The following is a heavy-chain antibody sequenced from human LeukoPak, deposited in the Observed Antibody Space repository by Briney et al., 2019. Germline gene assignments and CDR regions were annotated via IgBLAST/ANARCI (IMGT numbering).Heavy chain of an antibody. Sequence: PGGSLRLSCAASGFTFTDYYMSWIRQAPGRGPEWVSYITNSGDTIYYADSVKGRFTISRDNAKNSLYLQMSNLRAEDTAVYYCARTRGPCSGGSCYLYYFDYWGQGTLVTVSS. CDR2: ITNSGDTI. D-gene: IGHD2-15*01. V-gene: IGHV3-11*01. CDR1: GFTFTDYY. CDR3: ARTRGPCSGGSCYLYYFDY. J-gene: IGHJ4*02.